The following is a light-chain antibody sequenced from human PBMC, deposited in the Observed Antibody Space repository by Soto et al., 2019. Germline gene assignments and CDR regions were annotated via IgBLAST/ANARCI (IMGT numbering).Light chain of an antibody. CDR3: QQTYTTPEIT. J-gene: IGKJ5*01. CDR1: QTISSW. Sequence: DIQVTQSPSTLSGSVVDRVRISCRASQTISSWLAWYQQKPGKAPKLLIYKASTLKSGVPTRFSGSGSGTDFTLTISSLQPEDFATYYCQQTYTTPEITFGQGTRLEIK. V-gene: IGKV1-5*03. CDR2: KAS.